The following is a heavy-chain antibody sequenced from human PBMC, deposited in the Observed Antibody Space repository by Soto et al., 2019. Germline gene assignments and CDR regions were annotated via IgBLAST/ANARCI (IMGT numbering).Heavy chain of an antibody. CDR1: GFTFSSYE. J-gene: IGHJ6*02. CDR2: ISSSGSTI. Sequence: PGGSLRLSCATSGFTFSSYEMNWVRRAPGKGLGWVSYISSSGSTIYYADSVKGRFTISRDNAKNSLYLQMDSLRAEDTAVYYCARDQEAGSFFPYYYGMDVWGQGTTVNVSS. D-gene: IGHD6-13*01. CDR3: ARDQEAGSFFPYYYGMDV. V-gene: IGHV3-48*03.